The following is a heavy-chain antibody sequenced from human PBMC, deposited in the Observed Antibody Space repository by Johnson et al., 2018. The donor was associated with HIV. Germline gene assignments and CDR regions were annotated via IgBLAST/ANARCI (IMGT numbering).Heavy chain of an antibody. D-gene: IGHD1-26*01. CDR2: ISYDGSNK. Sequence: QVQLVESGGGVVQPGRSLRLSCAASGFTFSSYAMHWVRQAPGKGLEWVAVISYDGSNKYYADSVKGRFTISRDNSKNTLYLQMNSLRADDTAVYYCARERVGDAFDIWGQGTMVTVSS. CDR1: GFTFSSYA. V-gene: IGHV3-30*14. J-gene: IGHJ3*02. CDR3: ARERVGDAFDI.